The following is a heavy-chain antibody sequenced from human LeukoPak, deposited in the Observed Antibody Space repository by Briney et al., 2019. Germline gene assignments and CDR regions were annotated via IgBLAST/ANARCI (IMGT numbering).Heavy chain of an antibody. Sequence: GGSLRLSCAASGFTFSSYAMHWVRQAPGKGLEWVAVISYDGSNKYYADSVKGRFTISRDNSKNTLYLQMNSLRAEDTAVYYCARDLEVGATTGMLDYWGQGTLVTVSS. CDR3: ARDLEVGATTGMLDY. D-gene: IGHD1-26*01. CDR2: ISYDGSNK. V-gene: IGHV3-30-3*01. CDR1: GFTFSSYA. J-gene: IGHJ4*02.